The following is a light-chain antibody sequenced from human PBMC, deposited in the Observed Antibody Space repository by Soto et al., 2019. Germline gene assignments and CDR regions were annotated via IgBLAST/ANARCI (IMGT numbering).Light chain of an antibody. Sequence: EIVLTQSPGTLSLFPGERATFSCRASQSVSSTYLAWYQQKPGQAPRLLIYGASSRATGIPDRFSGSGSGTDFTHTISRLEPEDSAVYYCQQYGSSPRTFGQGTKVEI. CDR2: GAS. J-gene: IGKJ1*01. CDR3: QQYGSSPRT. CDR1: QSVSSTY. V-gene: IGKV3-20*01.